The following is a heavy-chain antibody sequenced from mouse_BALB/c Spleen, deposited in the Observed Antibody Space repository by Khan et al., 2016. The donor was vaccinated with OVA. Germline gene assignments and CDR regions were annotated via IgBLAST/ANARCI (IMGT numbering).Heavy chain of an antibody. CDR2: ISDLAYNI. Sequence: EVELVESGGGLVQPGGSRKLSCAASGFTFNDYGMAWVRQAPGKGPEWVAFISDLAYNIYYADTVTGRFTISRENAKKILYLEMSSLRSEDTAMYYCVRGGGTAPFAYWGLGTLVTVSA. V-gene: IGHV5-15*02. CDR3: VRGGGTAPFAY. J-gene: IGHJ3*01. D-gene: IGHD1-2*01. CDR1: GFTFNDYG.